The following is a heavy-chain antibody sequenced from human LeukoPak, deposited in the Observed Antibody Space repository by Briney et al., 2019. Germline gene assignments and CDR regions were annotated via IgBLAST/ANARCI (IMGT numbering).Heavy chain of an antibody. J-gene: IGHJ1*01. CDR2: ISSSGSTI. Sequence: QPGGSLRLSCAASGFTFSSYEMNWVRQAPGKGLEWVSYISSSGSTIYYADSVKGRFTISRDNAKNSLYLQMNSLTAEDTAVYYCASPPYSSWYWGYFQHWGQGTLVTVSS. D-gene: IGHD6-13*01. CDR1: GFTFSSYE. V-gene: IGHV3-48*03. CDR3: ASPPYSSWYWGYFQH.